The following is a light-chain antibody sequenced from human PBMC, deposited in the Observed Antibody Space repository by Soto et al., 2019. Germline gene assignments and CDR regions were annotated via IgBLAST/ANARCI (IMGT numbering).Light chain of an antibody. V-gene: IGKV3-15*01. CDR2: GAS. CDR3: QQYNDWLIT. J-gene: IGKJ5*01. CDR1: QSVSDY. Sequence: ETLMTQSPATLSVSQGERATLSCRASQSVSDYLAWYQQRPGQAPRLLIFGASTRATGFPARFSGGGSGTEFTLTITSLQSEDFAVYYCQQYNDWLITFGQGTRLEI.